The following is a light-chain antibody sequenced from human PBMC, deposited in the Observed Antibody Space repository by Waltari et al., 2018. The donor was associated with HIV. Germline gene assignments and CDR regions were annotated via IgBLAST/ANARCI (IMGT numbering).Light chain of an antibody. Sequence: QSALTHPAYVSGSPGQSITTPCTAPTSDADAFHSLSLYQQHPGKVPTRIIYAVSFRASGVSTRFSASKAGKTTSLTISGLQAEDEAVYYCGSYTATNSMMFGGGTKLTVL. CDR1: TSDADAFHS. CDR3: GSYTATNSMM. CDR2: AVS. J-gene: IGLJ3*02. V-gene: IGLV2-14*01.